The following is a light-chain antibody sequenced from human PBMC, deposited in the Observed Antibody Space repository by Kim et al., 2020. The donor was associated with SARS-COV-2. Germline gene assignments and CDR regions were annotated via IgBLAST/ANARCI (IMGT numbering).Light chain of an antibody. CDR3: CSYAGSSLYV. CDR2: EVS. J-gene: IGLJ1*01. Sequence: GQSITISRTGTSSDVGSYNLVSWYQQHPGKAPKLMIYEVSKRPSGVSNRFSGSKSGNTASLTISGLQAEDEADYYCCSYAGSSLYVFGTGTKVTVL. V-gene: IGLV2-23*02. CDR1: SSDVGSYNL.